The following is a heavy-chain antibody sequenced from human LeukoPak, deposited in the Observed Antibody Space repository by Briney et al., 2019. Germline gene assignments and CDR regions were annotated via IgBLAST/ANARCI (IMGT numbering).Heavy chain of an antibody. D-gene: IGHD7-27*01. J-gene: IGHJ4*02. CDR2: ISDSGGST. Sequence: GGPLRLSCAASGFTFSSYAMSWVRQAPGKGLEWVSAISDSGGSTYYVDSLKGRFTISRDNAKNSLYLQMNSLRAEDTAVYYCARDTLGIPTDWGQGTLVTVSS. V-gene: IGHV3-23*01. CDR1: GFTFSSYA. CDR3: ARDTLGIPTD.